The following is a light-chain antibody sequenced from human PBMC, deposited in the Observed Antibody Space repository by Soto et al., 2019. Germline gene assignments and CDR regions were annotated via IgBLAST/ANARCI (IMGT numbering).Light chain of an antibody. J-gene: IGKJ1*01. CDR2: GAS. CDR1: QSVSSSY. Sequence: EIVLTQSPGTLSLSPGERATLSCRASQSVSSSYLAWYQQKPGQAPRPLIYGASSRAIGTPDRFSGSGSGTDFTLTISRLEPEDFAVYYCQQYGSSPWTFGQGTKVDNK. V-gene: IGKV3-20*01. CDR3: QQYGSSPWT.